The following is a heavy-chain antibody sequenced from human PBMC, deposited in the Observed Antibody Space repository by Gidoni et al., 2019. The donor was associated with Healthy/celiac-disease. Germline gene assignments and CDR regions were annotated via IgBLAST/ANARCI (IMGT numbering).Heavy chain of an antibody. CDR3: ARQGGSPNWFDP. D-gene: IGHD1-26*01. V-gene: IGHV4-39*01. Sequence: QLQLQQSRPGLVKPSETLSPTCTVSGGSIIISSYYWGWIRQPPGKGLEWIGSIYYSGSTYYNPSLKSRVTISVDTSKNQFSLKLSSVTAADTAVYYCARQGGSPNWFDPWGQGTLVTVSS. CDR2: IYYSGST. CDR1: GGSIIISSYY. J-gene: IGHJ5*02.